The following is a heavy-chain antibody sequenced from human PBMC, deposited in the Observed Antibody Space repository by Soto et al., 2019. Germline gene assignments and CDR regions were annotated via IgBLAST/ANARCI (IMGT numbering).Heavy chain of an antibody. Sequence: SLRLSCAASGFTLSGFGMYWVRQPPGKGLEWVALIWYDGSSTYYASSVKGRLTISRDISKNTVDLQMNSLRAEDTAIYYCARGPGRGCIDGGCYRGIKYWGQGTLVTVSS. CDR3: ARGPGRGCIDGGCYRGIKY. V-gene: IGHV3-33*01. J-gene: IGHJ4*02. CDR1: GFTLSGFG. D-gene: IGHD3-16*02. CDR2: IWYDGSST.